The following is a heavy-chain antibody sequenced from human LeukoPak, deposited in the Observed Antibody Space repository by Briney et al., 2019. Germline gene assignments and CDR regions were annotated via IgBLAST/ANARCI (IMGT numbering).Heavy chain of an antibody. V-gene: IGHV3-11*04. D-gene: IGHD3-3*01. Sequence: GGSLRLSCAASGFTFSDYYMSWIRQAPGKGLEWVSYISSSGSTIYYADSVKGRFTISRDNAKNSLYLQMNSLRAEDTAVHCCARAQGSDDFWSGYSPSYYYYYMDVWGKGTTVTVSS. CDR1: GFTFSDYY. CDR2: ISSSGSTI. J-gene: IGHJ6*03. CDR3: ARAQGSDDFWSGYSPSYYYYYMDV.